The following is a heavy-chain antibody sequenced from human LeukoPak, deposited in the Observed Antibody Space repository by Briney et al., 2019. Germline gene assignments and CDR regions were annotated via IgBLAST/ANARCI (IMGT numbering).Heavy chain of an antibody. Sequence: GGSLRLSCAASGFTFSSYSMNWVRQAPGKGLEWVSYISSSSSTIYYADSVKGRFTISRDNAKNSLYLQMNSLRAEDKAVYYCARDRSYYYDSSGYYGRRDAFDIWGQGTMVTVSS. D-gene: IGHD3-22*01. CDR3: ARDRSYYYDSSGYYGRRDAFDI. CDR2: ISSSSSTI. J-gene: IGHJ3*02. CDR1: GFTFSSYS. V-gene: IGHV3-48*04.